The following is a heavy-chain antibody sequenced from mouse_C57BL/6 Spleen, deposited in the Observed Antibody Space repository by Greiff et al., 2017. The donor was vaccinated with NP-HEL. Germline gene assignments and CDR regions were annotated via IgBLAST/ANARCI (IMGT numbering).Heavy chain of an antibody. CDR3: AREDYAMDY. Sequence: QVQLKESGAELVRPGASVKLSCKASGYTFTDYYINWVKQRPGQGLEWIARIYPGSGNTYYNEKFKGKATLTAEKSSSTAYMQLSSLTSEDSAVYFCAREDYAMDYWGQGTSVTVSS. J-gene: IGHJ4*01. CDR2: IYPGSGNT. CDR1: GYTFTDYY. V-gene: IGHV1-76*01.